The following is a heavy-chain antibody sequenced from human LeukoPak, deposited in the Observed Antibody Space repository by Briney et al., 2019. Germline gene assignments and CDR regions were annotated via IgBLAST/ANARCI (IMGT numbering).Heavy chain of an antibody. CDR2: IYYSGST. D-gene: IGHD3-10*01. V-gene: IGHV4-31*03. CDR1: GGSISSGGFY. J-gene: IGHJ4*02. Sequence: SQTLSLTCTVSGGSISSGGFYWTWIRQHPGKGLEWIGYIYYSGSTYYNPSLKSRVTISVDTSKNQFSLKLSSVTAADTAVYYCARSGFNYFGDWGQGTLVTVSS. CDR3: ARSGFNYFGD.